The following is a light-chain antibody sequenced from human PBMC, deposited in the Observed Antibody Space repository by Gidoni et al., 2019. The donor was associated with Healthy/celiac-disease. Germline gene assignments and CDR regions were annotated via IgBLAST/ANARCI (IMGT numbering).Light chain of an antibody. CDR2: KDS. CDR3: QSADSSGTFVV. J-gene: IGLJ2*01. V-gene: IGLV3-25*03. Sequence: SYELTQPPSVSVPPGQTVRITCSGDALPKQYAYWYQQKPGQAPVLVIYKDSERPSGIPERFSGSSSGTTVTLTISGVQAEDEADYYCQSADSSGTFVVFGGGTKLTVL. CDR1: ALPKQY.